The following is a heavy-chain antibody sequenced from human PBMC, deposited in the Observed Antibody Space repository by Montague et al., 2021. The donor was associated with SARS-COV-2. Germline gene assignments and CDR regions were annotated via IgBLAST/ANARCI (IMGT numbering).Heavy chain of an antibody. J-gene: IGHJ4*02. D-gene: IGHD3-3*02. CDR2: IYWDYDN. V-gene: IGHV2-5*02. CDR3: AHRPLLALKGQFDY. Sequence: PALVKTTQTLTLTCTFSGFSLSTSGVGVGWIRQPPGKALEWLALIYWDYDNRYSPSLKSSLTITKDTSKNRVVLTMTNMDPVDTATYYCAHRPLLALKGQFDYWGQGTMVTVSS. CDR1: GFSLSTSGVG.